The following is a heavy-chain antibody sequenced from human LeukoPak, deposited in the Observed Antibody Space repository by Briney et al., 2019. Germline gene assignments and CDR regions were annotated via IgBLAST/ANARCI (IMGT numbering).Heavy chain of an antibody. CDR2: MNPNSGNT. Sequence: ASVKVSCKASGYTFTSYDINWVRQATGQGLGWMGWMNPNSGNTGYAQKFQGRVTMTRNTSISTAYMELSSLRSEDTAVYYCARGLLYCSSTSCYAYWGQGTLVTVSS. CDR3: ARGLLYCSSTSCYAY. CDR1: GYTFTSYD. D-gene: IGHD2-2*01. J-gene: IGHJ4*02. V-gene: IGHV1-8*01.